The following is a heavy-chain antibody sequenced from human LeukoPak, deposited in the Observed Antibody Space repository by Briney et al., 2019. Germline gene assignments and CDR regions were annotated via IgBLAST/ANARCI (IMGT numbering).Heavy chain of an antibody. J-gene: IGHJ4*02. D-gene: IGHD3-10*01. CDR3: ARKVPAAPWYYYGSGSYWGPFDY. CDR1: GGSFSGYY. Sequence: PSETLSLTCAVYGGSFSGYYWSWIRQPPGKGLEWIGEINHSGSTNYNPSLKSRVTISVDTSKNQFSLKLSSVTAADTAVYYCARKVPAAPWYYYGSGSYWGPFDYWGQGTLVTVSS. CDR2: INHSGST. V-gene: IGHV4-34*01.